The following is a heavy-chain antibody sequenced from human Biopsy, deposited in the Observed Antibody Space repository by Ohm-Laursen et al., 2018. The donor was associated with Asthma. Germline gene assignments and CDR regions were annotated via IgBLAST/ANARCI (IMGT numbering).Heavy chain of an antibody. Sequence: SQTLSLTCTVSYGSITSGGYYWTWIRQHPGKGLEWIGFIYYSGSTYYNPSLKSRVSISIDTSKNQFSLKLSSVTAADTAVYYCARADRYYYDSSGYTEWFDPWGQGTLVTVSS. D-gene: IGHD3-22*01. CDR1: YGSITSGGYY. CDR2: IYYSGST. CDR3: ARADRYYYDSSGYTEWFDP. J-gene: IGHJ5*02. V-gene: IGHV4-31*03.